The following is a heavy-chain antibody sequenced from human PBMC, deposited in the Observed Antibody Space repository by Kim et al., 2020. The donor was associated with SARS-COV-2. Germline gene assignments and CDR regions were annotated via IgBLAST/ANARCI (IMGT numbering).Heavy chain of an antibody. Sequence: CAQKLQGRVTMTTDTSTSTAYMELRSLRSDDTAVYYCAREVYDSSGFFDYWGQGTLVTVSS. V-gene: IGHV1-18*01. J-gene: IGHJ4*02. CDR3: AREVYDSSGFFDY. D-gene: IGHD3-22*01.